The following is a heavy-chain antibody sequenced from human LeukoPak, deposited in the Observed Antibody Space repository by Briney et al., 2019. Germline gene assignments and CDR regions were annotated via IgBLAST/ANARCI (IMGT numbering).Heavy chain of an antibody. V-gene: IGHV1-18*01. J-gene: IGHJ4*02. D-gene: IGHD6-19*01. Sequence: ASVKVSCKASGGTFSSYAISWVRQAPGQGLEWMGWISAYNGNTNYAQKLQGRVTMTTDTSTSTAYMELRSLRSDDTAVYYCARDSDSSGWYGGDYWGQGTLVTVSS. CDR2: ISAYNGNT. CDR1: GGTFSSYA. CDR3: ARDSDSSGWYGGDY.